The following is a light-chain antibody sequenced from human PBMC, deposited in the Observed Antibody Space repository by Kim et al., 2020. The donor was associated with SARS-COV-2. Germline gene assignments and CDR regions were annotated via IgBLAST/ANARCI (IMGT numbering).Light chain of an antibody. V-gene: IGKV3-15*01. CDR1: QTVSSN. CDR3: QQYNNWPPLT. Sequence: EIVMTQSPVTLSVPPGERATLSCRASQTVSSNLAWYQQKPGQAPRLLIYGASTRATGIPARFSGSGSGTEFTLTISSLQSEDFAVYYCQQYNNWPPLTFGGGTKVDIK. J-gene: IGKJ4*01. CDR2: GAS.